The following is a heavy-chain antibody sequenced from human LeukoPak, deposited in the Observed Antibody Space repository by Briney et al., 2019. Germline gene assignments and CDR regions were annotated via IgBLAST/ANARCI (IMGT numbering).Heavy chain of an antibody. V-gene: IGHV3-23*01. CDR2: ISGSGGST. D-gene: IGHD3-10*01. J-gene: IGHJ4*02. CDR1: GFTFSSYA. CDR3: AKDQGSHYYGSGSYPNY. Sequence: GGSLRLSCAASGFTFSSYAMSWVRQAPGKGLEWVSAISGSGGSTYYADSVKGRFTISRDNSKNTLYLQMNSLRAEDTAVYYCAKDQGSHYYGSGSYPNYWGQGTLATVSS.